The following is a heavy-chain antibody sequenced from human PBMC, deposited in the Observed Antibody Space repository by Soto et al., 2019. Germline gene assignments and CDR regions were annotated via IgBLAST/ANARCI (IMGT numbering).Heavy chain of an antibody. CDR2: IRANDESI. CDR1: GFDFRSYE. CDR3: ATEPPIVVVPAARSGY. D-gene: IGHD2-2*01. Sequence: GGSLRLSCVASGFDFRSYEMNWVRQAPGKGLEWVSNIRANDESIYYADSVKGRVSVSRDNAKNSLFLEMNSLRVDDTAVYYCATEPPIVVVPAARSGYWGQGTLVTVSS. J-gene: IGHJ4*02. V-gene: IGHV3-48*03.